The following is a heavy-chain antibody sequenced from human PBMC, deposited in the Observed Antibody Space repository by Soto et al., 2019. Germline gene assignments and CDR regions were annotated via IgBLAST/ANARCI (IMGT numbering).Heavy chain of an antibody. J-gene: IGHJ6*02. Sequence: QVQLVESGGGVVQPGRSLRLSCAASGFTFSSYGMNWVRQAPGKGLEWVAVISYDGSNKYYADSVKGRFTISRDSSKIXLYLQMNSLRAEDTAVYYCAKEDSSSWHYYYGMDVWGQGTTVTVSS. CDR2: ISYDGSNK. D-gene: IGHD6-13*01. CDR1: GFTFSSYG. CDR3: AKEDSSSWHYYYGMDV. V-gene: IGHV3-30*18.